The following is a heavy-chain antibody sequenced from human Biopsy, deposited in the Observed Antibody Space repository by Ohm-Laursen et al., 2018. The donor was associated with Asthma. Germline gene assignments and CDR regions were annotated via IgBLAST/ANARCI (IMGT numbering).Heavy chain of an antibody. CDR1: GFTFSDYD. V-gene: IGHV3-30-3*01. D-gene: IGHD1-20*01. Sequence: SLRLSCSASGFTFSDYDMHWVRQAPGKGLEWVAVIPYYGTNKDYADSVKGRFTFSRDNSQNTLSLEMNSLRVEDTAVYYCARDLRSDNWNPWGMDVWGLGTTVTVAS. CDR3: ARDLRSDNWNPWGMDV. CDR2: IPYYGTNK. J-gene: IGHJ6*02.